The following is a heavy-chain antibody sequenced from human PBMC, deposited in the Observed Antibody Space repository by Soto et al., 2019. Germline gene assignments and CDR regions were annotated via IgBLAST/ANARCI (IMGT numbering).Heavy chain of an antibody. CDR2: TYYSGNT. CDR1: GGSISSSSCY. J-gene: IGHJ6*03. D-gene: IGHD4-17*01. Sequence: SETLSLTCTVSGGSISSSSCYWGWIRQPPGKGLEWIGNTYYSGNTNYNPSLEGRVTISVDKSKNQFSLKLSSVTAADTAVYYCARLPTTVTTSGVVPSYYYMDVWGKGTTVTVSS. CDR3: ARLPTTVTTSGVVPSYYYMDV. V-gene: IGHV4-61*05.